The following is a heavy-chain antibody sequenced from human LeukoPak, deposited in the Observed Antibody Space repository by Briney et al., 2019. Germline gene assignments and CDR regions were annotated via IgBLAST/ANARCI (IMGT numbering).Heavy chain of an antibody. CDR3: AKESLPHRGYYFDS. CDR1: GFTFSAYA. J-gene: IGHJ4*02. V-gene: IGHV3-23*01. CDR2: ISEDGGAR. D-gene: IGHD3-22*01. Sequence: GGSLRLSCAASGFTFSAYAMSWVRQAPGKGLEWVSAISEDGGARLYADSVKGRFTISRDNSEKTVSLQVNSLRAGDTAVYFCAKESLPHRGYYFDSWGRGTLITVSS.